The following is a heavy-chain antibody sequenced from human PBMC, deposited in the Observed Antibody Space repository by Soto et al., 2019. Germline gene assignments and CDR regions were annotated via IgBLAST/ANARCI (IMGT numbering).Heavy chain of an antibody. Sequence: QVQLVESGGGVVQPGRSLRLSCAASGFTFSTYGMNWVRQAPGKGLEWVAVISYDGNNKYYADSVKGRFTISRDNSKNTLYLQMSSLRAEDTAVYYCAKSVYNWNDGFFDYWGQGTLVTVSS. J-gene: IGHJ4*02. CDR3: AKSVYNWNDGFFDY. CDR2: ISYDGNNK. V-gene: IGHV3-30*18. CDR1: GFTFSTYG. D-gene: IGHD1-1*01.